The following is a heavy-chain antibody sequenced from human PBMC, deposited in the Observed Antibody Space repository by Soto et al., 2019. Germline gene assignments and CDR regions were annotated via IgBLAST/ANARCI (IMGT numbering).Heavy chain of an antibody. J-gene: IGHJ5*02. D-gene: IGHD2-8*01. Sequence: SETLSLTCTVSGGSISSGGYYWSWIRQHPGKGLEWIGYIYYSGSTYYNPSLKSRVTISVDTSKNQFSLKLSSVTAADTAVYYWARDHGLMVYGKNITWFDPWGQGTLVPVS. CDR3: ARDHGLMVYGKNITWFDP. CDR1: GGSISSGGYY. V-gene: IGHV4-31*03. CDR2: IYYSGST.